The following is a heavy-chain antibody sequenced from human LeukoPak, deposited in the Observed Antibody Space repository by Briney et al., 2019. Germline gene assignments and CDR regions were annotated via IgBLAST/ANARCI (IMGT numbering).Heavy chain of an antibody. Sequence: PGGSLRLSCAASGFTFSSYGMHWVRQAPGKGQEWVAVISYDGSNKYYADSVKGRFTISRDNSKNTLYLQMNSLRAEDTAVYYCAATGVYSSSWWDYFDYWGQGTLVTVSS. CDR3: AATGVYSSSWWDYFDY. J-gene: IGHJ4*02. CDR2: ISYDGSNK. V-gene: IGHV3-30*03. D-gene: IGHD6-13*01. CDR1: GFTFSSYG.